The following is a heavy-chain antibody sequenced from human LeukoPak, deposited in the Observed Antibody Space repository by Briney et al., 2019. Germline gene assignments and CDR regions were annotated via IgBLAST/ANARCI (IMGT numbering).Heavy chain of an antibody. D-gene: IGHD3-3*01. CDR2: ISAYNGNT. CDR3: ARGVRTLSISVSGVVIGAGSEDNDY. CDR1: GYTFTSYG. V-gene: IGHV1-18*01. Sequence: GASVKVSCKASGYTFTSYGISWVRQAPGQGLEWMGWISAYNGNTNYAQKLQGRVTMTTDTSTSTAYMELRSLRSDDTAVCYCARGVRTLSISVSGVVIGAGSEDNDYWGQGTLVSVSS. J-gene: IGHJ4*02.